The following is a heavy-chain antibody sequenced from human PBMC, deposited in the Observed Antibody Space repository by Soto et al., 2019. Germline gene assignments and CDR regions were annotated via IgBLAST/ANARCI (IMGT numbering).Heavy chain of an antibody. CDR3: ARGDIVVVVAARGQAEYFQH. D-gene: IGHD2-15*01. J-gene: IGHJ1*01. CDR1: GGSFSGYY. CDR2: INHSGST. V-gene: IGHV4-34*01. Sequence: SETLSLTCAVYGGSFSGYYWSWIRQPPGKGLEWIGEINHSGSTNYNPSLKSRVTISVDTSKNQFSLKLSSVTAADTAVYYCARGDIVVVVAARGQAEYFQHWGQGTLVTVSS.